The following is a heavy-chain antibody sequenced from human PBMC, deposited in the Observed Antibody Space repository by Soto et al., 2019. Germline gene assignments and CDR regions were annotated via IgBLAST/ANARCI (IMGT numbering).Heavy chain of an antibody. V-gene: IGHV4-34*01. CDR2: INHSGST. Sequence: TXALPCAVYGGSFGGSYWSWIRQPPGKGLEWIGEINHSGSTNYNPSLKSRVTISVDTSKNQFSLKLSSVTAADTAVYYCARGPYNWNYGYYYGMDVWGQGTTVTVS. J-gene: IGHJ6*02. D-gene: IGHD1-7*01. CDR3: ARGPYNWNYGYYYGMDV. CDR1: GGSFGGSY.